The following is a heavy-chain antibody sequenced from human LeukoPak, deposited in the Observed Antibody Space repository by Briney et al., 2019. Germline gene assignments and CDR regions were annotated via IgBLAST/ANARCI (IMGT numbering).Heavy chain of an antibody. CDR2: ISSSGSTI. J-gene: IGHJ4*02. CDR3: ARDFIAAAVLRPYYFDY. V-gene: IGHV3-48*03. D-gene: IGHD6-13*01. Sequence: GGSLRLSCAASGFTFSSYEMNWVRQAPGKGLEWVSYISSSGSTIYYADSVKGRFTFSRDNAKNSLYLQMNSLRAEDTAVYYCARDFIAAAVLRPYYFDYWGQGTLVTVSS. CDR1: GFTFSSYE.